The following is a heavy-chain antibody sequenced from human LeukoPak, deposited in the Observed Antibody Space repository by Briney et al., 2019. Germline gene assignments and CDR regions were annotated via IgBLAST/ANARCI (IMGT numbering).Heavy chain of an antibody. V-gene: IGHV4-31*03. CDR1: GGSISSGGYY. CDR2: IYYSGST. J-gene: IGHJ6*02. CDR3: ARDVVINYYYGMDV. Sequence: PSETLSLTCTVSGGSISSGGYYWSWIRQHPGKGLEWIGYIYYSGSTYYNPSLKSRVTISVDTSKNQFSVKLSSVTAADTAVYYCARDVVINYYYGMDVWGQGTTVTVSS. D-gene: IGHD3-22*01.